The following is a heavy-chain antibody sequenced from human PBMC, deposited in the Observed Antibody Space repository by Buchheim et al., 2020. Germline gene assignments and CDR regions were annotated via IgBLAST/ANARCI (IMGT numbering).Heavy chain of an antibody. CDR2: ISYDGSNT. CDR1: GFTFSSYA. J-gene: IGHJ4*02. V-gene: IGHV3-30*04. CDR3: ARERMVRGVRRSQYDY. D-gene: IGHD3-10*01. Sequence: QVQLVESGGGVVQPGRSLRLSCAASGFTFSSYAMHWVRQAPGKGLEWVSLISYDGSNTYNADSVKGRFTISRDNSKNTLYLQMNSLRAEDTAVYYCARERMVRGVRRSQYDYGGKGTL.